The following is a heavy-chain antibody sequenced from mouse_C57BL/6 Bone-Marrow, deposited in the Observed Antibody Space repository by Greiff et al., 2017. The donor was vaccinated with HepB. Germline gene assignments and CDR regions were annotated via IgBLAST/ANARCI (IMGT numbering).Heavy chain of an antibody. J-gene: IGHJ1*03. V-gene: IGHV7-1*01. CDR2: SRNKANDYTT. D-gene: IGHD2-3*01. CDR3: AIGLGIYDGYDGYFDV. Sequence: EVQGVESGGGLVQSGRSLRLSCATSGFTFSDFYMEWVRQAPGKGLEWIAASRNKANDYTTEYSASVKGRFIVSRDTSQSILYLQMNALRAEDTAIYYCAIGLGIYDGYDGYFDVWGTGTTVTVSS. CDR1: GFTFSDFY.